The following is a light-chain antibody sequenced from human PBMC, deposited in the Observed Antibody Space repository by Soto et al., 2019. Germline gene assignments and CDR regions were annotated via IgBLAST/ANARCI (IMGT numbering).Light chain of an antibody. Sequence: QAVLTQPPSASGTPGQRVTISCSGSSSNIGSNYVYWYQQLPGTAPKLLIYRNNQRPSGVPDRFSRSKSGTSASLAISGLRSEVEADYYCAAWDDSLSGPVFGGGTKLTVL. CDR1: SSNIGSNY. CDR2: RNN. CDR3: AAWDDSLSGPV. V-gene: IGLV1-47*01. J-gene: IGLJ2*01.